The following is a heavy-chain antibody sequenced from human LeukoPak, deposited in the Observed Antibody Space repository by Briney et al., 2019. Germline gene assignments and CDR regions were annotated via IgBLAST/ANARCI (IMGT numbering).Heavy chain of an antibody. CDR1: GFTFSSYW. CDR3: ARVPRLCSGGSCFDY. V-gene: IGHV3-74*01. CDR2: INTDGSST. D-gene: IGHD2-15*01. J-gene: IGHJ4*02. Sequence: GGSLRLSCAASGFTFSSYWMHWVRHAPGKGLVWVSRINTDGSSTSYADSVKGRFTISRDNAKNTLYLQMNSLRAEDTAVYYCARVPRLCSGGSCFDYWGQGTLVTVSS.